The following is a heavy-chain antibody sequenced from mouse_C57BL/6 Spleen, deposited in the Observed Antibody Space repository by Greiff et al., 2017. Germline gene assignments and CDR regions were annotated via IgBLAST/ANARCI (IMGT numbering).Heavy chain of an antibody. J-gene: IGHJ2*01. Sequence: VQLQQSGAELVRPGASVQLSCTASGFNIQDYYMHWVKQRPEQGLEWIGRLDPEDGDTEYAPKFQGKATMTADTSSNTAYLQLSSLTSEDTAVYYCTTFTTVVVRDYWGQGTTLTVSS. CDR1: GFNIQDYY. V-gene: IGHV14-1*01. CDR2: LDPEDGDT. CDR3: TTFTTVVVRDY. D-gene: IGHD1-1*01.